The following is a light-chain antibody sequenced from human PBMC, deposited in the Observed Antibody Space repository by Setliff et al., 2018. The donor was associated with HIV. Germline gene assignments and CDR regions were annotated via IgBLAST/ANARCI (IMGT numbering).Light chain of an antibody. V-gene: IGLV2-14*01. Sequence: QSVLTQPASVSGSPGQSIIISCTGTSSDVGAYTYVSWYQHHAGEVPKLILYEVSHRPSGVSNRFSGSKSGNTASLTISGLQPEDEADYYCSSYTSSGTLVFGTGTKGTVL. CDR3: SSYTSSGTLV. CDR1: SSDVGAYTY. CDR2: EVS. J-gene: IGLJ1*01.